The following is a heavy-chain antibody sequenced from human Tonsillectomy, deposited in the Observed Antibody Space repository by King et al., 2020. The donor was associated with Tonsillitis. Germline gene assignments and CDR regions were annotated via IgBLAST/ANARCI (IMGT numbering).Heavy chain of an antibody. D-gene: IGHD6-6*01. CDR2: ISSSRSTI. CDR1: GFTFSSYS. J-gene: IGHJ4*02. V-gene: IGHV3-48*04. Sequence: QLVQSGGGLVQPGGSLRLSCAASGFTFSSYSMNWVRQAPGKGLEWVSYISSSRSTIYYADSVKGRFTISRDNAKNSLYLQMNSLRAEDTDVYYCARAHYSGSSDYWGQGTLVTVSS. CDR3: ARAHYSGSSDY.